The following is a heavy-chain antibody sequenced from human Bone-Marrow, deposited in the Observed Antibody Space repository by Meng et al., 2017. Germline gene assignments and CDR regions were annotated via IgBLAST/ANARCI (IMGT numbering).Heavy chain of an antibody. CDR1: GGSISSSYYY. D-gene: IGHD2-15*01. CDR3: ARDVNCSGGSCYYFDY. J-gene: IGHJ4*02. V-gene: IGHV4-39*07. CDR2: IYYTGST. Sequence: SETLSLTCTVSGGSISSSYYYWGWIRQPPGRGLEWIGAIYYTGSTYHNPSLKSRVIMSVDTSKNQFSLKMSSVTAADTAVYYCARDVNCSGGSCYYFDYWGQGTLVTVS.